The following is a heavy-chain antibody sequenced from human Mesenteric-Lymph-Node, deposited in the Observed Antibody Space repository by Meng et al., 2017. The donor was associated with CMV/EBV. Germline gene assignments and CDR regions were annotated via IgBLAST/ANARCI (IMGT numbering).Heavy chain of an antibody. Sequence: GGSLRLSCAASGFTFDDYGMSWVRQAPGKGLEWVSGINWNGGSTGYADSVKGRFTISRDNAKNSLYLQMNSLRAEDTALYYCAKEGLRGSSWSTRGYYFDYWGQGTLVTVSS. V-gene: IGHV3-20*04. CDR1: GFTFDDYG. D-gene: IGHD6-13*01. CDR2: INWNGGST. CDR3: AKEGLRGSSWSTRGYYFDY. J-gene: IGHJ4*02.